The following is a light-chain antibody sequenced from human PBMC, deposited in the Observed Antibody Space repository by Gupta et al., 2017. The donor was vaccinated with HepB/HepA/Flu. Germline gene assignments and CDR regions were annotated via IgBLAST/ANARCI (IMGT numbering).Light chain of an antibody. V-gene: IGKV3-20*01. Sequence: EIVLTQSTDTLSLSPGESATLSYRDSQSVGSYYLDWYKQKPGPAPRILIYGASSRATGIPDRFSGRGSGSDFTLTISKLEPDEFAVYYCQQCGTSLWTFGQGTKVEIK. CDR1: QSVGSYY. CDR2: GAS. CDR3: QQCGTSLWT. J-gene: IGKJ1*01.